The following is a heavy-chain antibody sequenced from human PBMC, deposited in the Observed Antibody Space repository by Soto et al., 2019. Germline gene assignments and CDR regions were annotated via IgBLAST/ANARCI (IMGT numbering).Heavy chain of an antibody. V-gene: IGHV4-39*01. CDR1: GGSISSSSYY. CDR2: IYYSGST. CDR3: ARRMITVTRHFDY. J-gene: IGHJ4*02. D-gene: IGHD4-17*01. Sequence: PSETLSLTCTVSGGSISSSSYYWGWIRQPPGKGLEWIGSIYYSGSTYYNPSLKSRVTISVDTSKNQFSLKLSSVTAADTAVYYCARRMITVTRHFDYWGQGTLVTVSS.